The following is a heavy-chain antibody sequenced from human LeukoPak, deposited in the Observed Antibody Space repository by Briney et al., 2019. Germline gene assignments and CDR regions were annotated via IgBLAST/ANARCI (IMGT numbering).Heavy chain of an antibody. Sequence: GGSLRLSCAASGFTFSNAWMSWVRQAPGKGLEWVGRIKSKTDGGTTDYAAPVKGRFTISRDDSKNTLYLQMNSLKTEDTAVYYCTTPQDMTTQIDFDYWGQGTLVTVSS. D-gene: IGHD4-11*01. V-gene: IGHV3-15*01. CDR1: GFTFSNAW. CDR2: IKSKTDGGTT. J-gene: IGHJ4*02. CDR3: TTPQDMTTQIDFDY.